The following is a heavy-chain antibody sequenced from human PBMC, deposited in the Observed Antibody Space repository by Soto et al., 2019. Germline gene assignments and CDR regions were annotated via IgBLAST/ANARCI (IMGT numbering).Heavy chain of an antibody. CDR2: ISAYNGNT. CDR3: AGDSGFFVVEALAY. D-gene: IGHD2-15*01. J-gene: IGHJ4*02. V-gene: IGHV1-18*01. CDR1: GYTFTSYG. Sequence: QVQLVQSGAEVKKPGASVKVSCKASGYTFTSYGISWVRQAPGQGLEWMGWISAYNGNTNYAQKLQGRVTMTTDTPTSTAYMGRRSLSSADTAGYYCAGDSGFFVVEALAYWGQGPLVTVPS.